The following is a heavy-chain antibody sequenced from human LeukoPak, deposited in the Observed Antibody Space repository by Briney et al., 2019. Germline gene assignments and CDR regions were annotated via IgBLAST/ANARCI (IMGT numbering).Heavy chain of an antibody. Sequence: SVKVSCKDSGGAFSSYAISWVRQAPGQGLEWMGRIIPIFGTANYAQKFQGRVTITTDESTSTAYMELSSLRSEDTAVYYCARDYRIFGSGSYYSPDYYYYYYYMDVWGKGTTVTVSS. J-gene: IGHJ6*03. CDR3: ARDYRIFGSGSYYSPDYYYYYYYMDV. CDR2: IIPIFGTA. D-gene: IGHD3-10*01. V-gene: IGHV1-69*05. CDR1: GGAFSSYA.